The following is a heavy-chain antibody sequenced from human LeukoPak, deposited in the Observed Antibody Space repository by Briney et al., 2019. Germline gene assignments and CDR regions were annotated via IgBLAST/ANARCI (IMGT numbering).Heavy chain of an antibody. D-gene: IGHD4-17*01. CDR1: GFTFSFYW. Sequence: GGSLRLSCAASGFTFSFYWMSWVRQAPGKGLEWVANIKQDGSETYYVDSVKGRFTISRDNAKNSLYLQMNSLRGEDTAVYYCARDEGDTVTTYRFDLWGRGTLVTVSS. J-gene: IGHJ2*01. CDR2: IKQDGSET. CDR3: ARDEGDTVTTYRFDL. V-gene: IGHV3-7*01.